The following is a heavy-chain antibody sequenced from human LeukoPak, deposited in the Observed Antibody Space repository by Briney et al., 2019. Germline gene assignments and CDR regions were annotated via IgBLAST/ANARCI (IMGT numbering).Heavy chain of an antibody. D-gene: IGHD3-3*01. J-gene: IGHJ4*02. V-gene: IGHV3-23*01. CDR2: ISGSGGST. CDR3: AKDTITIFGVVISYFDY. Sequence: SGGSLRLSCAASGFTFSSYAMSWVRQAPGKGRQWVSAISGSGGSTYYADSVKGRFTISRDNSKNTLYLQMNSLRAEDTAVYYCAKDTITIFGVVISYFDYWGQGTLVTVSS. CDR1: GFTFSSYA.